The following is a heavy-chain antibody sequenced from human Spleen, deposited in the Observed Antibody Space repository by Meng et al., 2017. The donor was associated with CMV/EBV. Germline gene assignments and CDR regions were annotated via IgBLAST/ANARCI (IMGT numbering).Heavy chain of an antibody. D-gene: IGHD5-18*01. CDR2: MNWNGAST. CDR1: GFSFDDYG. V-gene: IGHV3-20*03. Sequence: GESLKISFAASGFSFDDYGMSWVRQAPGKGLEWVSGMNWNGASTGYADSVKGRFTSSRDNAKNSLYLQMNSQRAEDTALYYCARGFTFRWIQVSRDYYYGMDVWGQGTTVTVSS. CDR3: ARGFTFRWIQVSRDYYYGMDV. J-gene: IGHJ6*02.